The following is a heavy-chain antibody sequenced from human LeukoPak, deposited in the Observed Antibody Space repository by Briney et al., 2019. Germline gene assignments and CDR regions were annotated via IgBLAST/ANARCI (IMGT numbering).Heavy chain of an antibody. V-gene: IGHV3-33*06. Sequence: PGRSLRLSCAASGFTFSSYGMHWARQAPGKGLEWEAVIWYDGSNKYYADSVKGRFTISRDNSKNTLYLQMNSLRAEDTAVYYCAKDQGIAAAGTLNYWGQGTLVTVSS. J-gene: IGHJ4*02. CDR3: AKDQGIAAAGTLNY. D-gene: IGHD6-13*01. CDR2: IWYDGSNK. CDR1: GFTFSSYG.